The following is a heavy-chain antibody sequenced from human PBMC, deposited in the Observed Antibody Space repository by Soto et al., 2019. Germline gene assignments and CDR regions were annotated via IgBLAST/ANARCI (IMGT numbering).Heavy chain of an antibody. Sequence: QVQLVESGGGVVQPGRSLRLSCAASGFTFSSYGMHWVRQAPGKGLAWVAVIWYDGSNKYYADSVKGRFTISRDNSKNTLYLQMNSLRAEDTAVYYCARDFGTTVTTRFFNNWFDPWGQGTLVTVSS. D-gene: IGHD4-17*01. J-gene: IGHJ5*02. CDR2: IWYDGSNK. V-gene: IGHV3-33*01. CDR1: GFTFSSYG. CDR3: ARDFGTTVTTRFFNNWFDP.